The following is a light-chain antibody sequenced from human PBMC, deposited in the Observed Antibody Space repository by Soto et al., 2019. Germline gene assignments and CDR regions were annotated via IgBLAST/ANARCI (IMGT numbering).Light chain of an antibody. CDR1: SSNIGAGYD. J-gene: IGLJ2*01. Sequence: QSALTQPPSVSGAPGQRVTISCTGSSSNIGAGYDVHWYQQLPGTAPKLLIYGNSNRPSGVPDRFSGSKSGTSASLAITGLQAEDEADYYCQSYDSSLSAHVVFGGGTKLTAL. CDR3: QSYDSSLSAHVV. V-gene: IGLV1-40*01. CDR2: GNS.